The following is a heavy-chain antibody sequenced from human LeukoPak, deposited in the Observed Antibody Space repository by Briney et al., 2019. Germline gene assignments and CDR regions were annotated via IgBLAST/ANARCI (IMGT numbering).Heavy chain of an antibody. CDR2: INYRGTT. Sequence: PSETLSLTCSASGVSIGTYYWSWVRQPPGKGLEWIGYINYRGTTSYNPSLKSRVTISVDTSKNQFFLNLRSATAADTAVYYCARLEDYVLEYWGLGTLVTVSS. CDR3: ARLEDYVLEY. CDR1: GVSIGTYY. D-gene: IGHD4-17*01. V-gene: IGHV4-59*08. J-gene: IGHJ4*02.